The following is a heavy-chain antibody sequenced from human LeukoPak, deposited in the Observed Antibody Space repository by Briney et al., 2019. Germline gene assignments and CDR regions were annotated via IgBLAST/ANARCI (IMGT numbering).Heavy chain of an antibody. V-gene: IGHV1-8*01. CDR1: GYTFTSYD. CDR3: ARTRGYYYDYSGYYDY. D-gene: IGHD3-22*01. Sequence: ASVKVSCKASGYTFTSYDINWVRQATGQGLEWMGWMNPNSGNTGYAQKFQGRVTMTRNTSISTAYMELSSLRSEDTAVYYCARTRGYYYDYSGYYDYWGQGTLVTVSS. CDR2: MNPNSGNT. J-gene: IGHJ4*02.